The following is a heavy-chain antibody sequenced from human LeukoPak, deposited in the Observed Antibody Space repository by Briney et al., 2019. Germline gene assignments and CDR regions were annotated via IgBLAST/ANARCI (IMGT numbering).Heavy chain of an antibody. CDR1: GVIFSSYG. CDR3: TTAERGYYYDSTGYYRHDY. D-gene: IGHD3-22*01. Sequence: GGSLRLSCAASGVIFSSYGMHWVRQAPGKGLEWVAGISYDGSNKYYADLVKGRFTISRDDSKNTLYLQMNSLKTEDTGVYYCTTAERGYYYDSTGYYRHDYWGQGTLVTVSS. CDR2: ISYDGSNK. V-gene: IGHV3-30*03. J-gene: IGHJ4*02.